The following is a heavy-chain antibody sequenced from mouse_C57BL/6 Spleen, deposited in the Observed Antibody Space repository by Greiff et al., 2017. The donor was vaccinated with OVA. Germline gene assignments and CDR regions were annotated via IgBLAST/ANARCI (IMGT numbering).Heavy chain of an antibody. CDR1: GYTFTDYY. D-gene: IGHD1-1*01. Sequence: QVQLKESGAELVRPGASVKLSCKASGYTFTDYYINWVKQRPGQGLEWIARIYPGSGNTYYNEKFKGKATLTAEKSSSTAYMQLSSLTSEDSAVYFCARWIYYGSRGNFDYWGQGTTLTVSS. CDR3: ARWIYYGSRGNFDY. CDR2: IYPGSGNT. J-gene: IGHJ2*01. V-gene: IGHV1-76*01.